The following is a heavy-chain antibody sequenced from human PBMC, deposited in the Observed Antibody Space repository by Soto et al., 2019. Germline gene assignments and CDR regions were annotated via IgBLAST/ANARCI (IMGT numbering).Heavy chain of an antibody. D-gene: IGHD6-13*01. Sequence: GESLKISCKGSGYSFTSYWIGWVRQMPGKGLEWMGIIYPCDSDTRYSPSFQGQVTISADKSISTAYLQWSSLKASDTAMYYCARTEQLYYYGMDVWGQGTTVTVSS. V-gene: IGHV5-51*01. CDR1: GYSFTSYW. CDR2: IYPCDSDT. CDR3: ARTEQLYYYGMDV. J-gene: IGHJ6*02.